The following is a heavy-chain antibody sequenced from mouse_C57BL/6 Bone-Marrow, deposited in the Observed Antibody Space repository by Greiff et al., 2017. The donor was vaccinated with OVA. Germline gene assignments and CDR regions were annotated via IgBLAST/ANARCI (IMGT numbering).Heavy chain of an antibody. Sequence: EVNVVESGGGLVQPGGSLKLSCAASGFTFSDYYMYWVRQTPEKRLEWVAYISNGGGSTYYPDTVKGRFTISRDNAKNTLYLQMSRLKSEDTAMYYCARRLYYYAMDYWGQGTSVTVSS. V-gene: IGHV5-12*01. CDR3: ARRLYYYAMDY. CDR2: ISNGGGST. J-gene: IGHJ4*01. D-gene: IGHD2-4*01. CDR1: GFTFSDYY.